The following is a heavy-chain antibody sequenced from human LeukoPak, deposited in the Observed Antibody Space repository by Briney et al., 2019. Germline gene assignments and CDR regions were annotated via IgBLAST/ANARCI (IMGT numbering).Heavy chain of an antibody. Sequence: PSETLSLTCTLSVDSSDRYYWSSLRQPPGKGLEWIGYIYYRGTTSYNPFLKSRVTISVDTSKNQFSLKLNSVTAADTAVYYCARLPRSGVYDHFFYCGQGILVIVSS. CDR1: VDSSDRYY. V-gene: IGHV4-59*12. J-gene: IGHJ4*02. CDR2: IYYRGTT. D-gene: IGHD5/OR15-5a*01. CDR3: ARLPRSGVYDHFFY.